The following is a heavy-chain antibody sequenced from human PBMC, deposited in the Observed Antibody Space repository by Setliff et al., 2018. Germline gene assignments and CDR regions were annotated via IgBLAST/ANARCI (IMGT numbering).Heavy chain of an antibody. CDR1: GFTLSSYA. D-gene: IGHD3-3*01. CDR3: ASVNNFYDFWSGYYGGYCFDY. CDR2: ISGSGGST. V-gene: IGHV3-23*01. Sequence: PGGSLRLSCAASGFTLSSYAMSWVRLAPGKGLEWVSAISGSGGSTYYADSVKGRFTISRDNAKKSLYLQMNSLRAEDTAVYYCASVNNFYDFWSGYYGGYCFDYWGQGTLVTVSS. J-gene: IGHJ4*02.